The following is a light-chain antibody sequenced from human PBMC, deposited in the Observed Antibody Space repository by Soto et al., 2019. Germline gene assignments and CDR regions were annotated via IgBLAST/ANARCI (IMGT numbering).Light chain of an antibody. J-gene: IGKJ1*01. CDR1: QSISSY. V-gene: IGKV1-39*01. Sequence: DIQMTQSPSSLSASVGDRVTTTCRASQSISSYLNWYQQKPGKAPKLLIYAASSLQSGVPSRFSGSGSGTDFTLTISSLQPEDFATYYCQQSRTFGQGTKVEIK. CDR3: QQSRT. CDR2: AAS.